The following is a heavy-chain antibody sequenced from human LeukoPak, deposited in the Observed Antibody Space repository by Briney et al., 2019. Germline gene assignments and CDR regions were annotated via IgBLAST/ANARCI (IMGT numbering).Heavy chain of an antibody. CDR1: GDSISSGGYY. J-gene: IGHJ4*02. CDR2: IYYSGST. D-gene: IGHD3-9*01. V-gene: IGHV4-30-4*08. Sequence: ASETLSLTCTVSGDSISSGGYYWGWIRQHPGKGLEWIGYIYYSGSTYYNPSLKSRVTISVDTSKNQFSLKLSSVTAADTAVYYCARESRYFDWLLPSPGFDYWGQGTLVTVSS. CDR3: ARESRYFDWLLPSPGFDY.